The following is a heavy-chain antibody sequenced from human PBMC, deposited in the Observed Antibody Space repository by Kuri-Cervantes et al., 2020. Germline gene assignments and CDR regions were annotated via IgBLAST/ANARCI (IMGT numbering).Heavy chain of an antibody. J-gene: IGHJ6*02. Sequence: ASVKVSCKASGYTFTGYYMHWVRQAPGQGLEWMGWINPNSGGTNYAQKFQGWVTMTRDTSISTAYMELSSLRSEDTAVYYCARVGGYCSSTSCYAADYYYYYGMDVWGQGTTVTVSS. D-gene: IGHD2-2*01. CDR3: ARVGGYCSSTSCYAADYYYYYGMDV. V-gene: IGHV1-2*04. CDR1: GYTFTGYY. CDR2: INPNSGGT.